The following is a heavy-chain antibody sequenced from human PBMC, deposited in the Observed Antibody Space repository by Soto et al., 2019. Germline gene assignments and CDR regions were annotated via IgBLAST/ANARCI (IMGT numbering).Heavy chain of an antibody. V-gene: IGHV1-46*01. CDR1: GYTFTSYY. CDR3: ARDPSSLSTVNDAFDI. CDR2: INPSGGST. J-gene: IGHJ3*02. Sequence: ASVKVSCKASGYTFTSYYMHWVRQAPGQGLEWMGIINPSGGSTSYAQKFQGRVTMTRDTSTSTVYMELSSLRSEDTAVYYCARDPSSLSTVNDAFDIWGQGKMVTVSS. D-gene: IGHD4-4*01.